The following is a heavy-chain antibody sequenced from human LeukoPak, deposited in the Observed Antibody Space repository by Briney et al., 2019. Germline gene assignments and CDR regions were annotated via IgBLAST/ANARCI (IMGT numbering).Heavy chain of an antibody. D-gene: IGHD4-11*01. Sequence: LAGGSLRLSCAASGFTVSSNYMSWVRQAPGKGLVWVSGIKTDGSDRRYADFVTGRFTISRDNAKNTLFLQMNSLRAEDTAVYYCIRDFLTVTTNDYWGQGTLVTVSS. CDR2: IKTDGSDR. V-gene: IGHV3-74*01. CDR1: GFTVSSNY. CDR3: IRDFLTVTTNDY. J-gene: IGHJ4*02.